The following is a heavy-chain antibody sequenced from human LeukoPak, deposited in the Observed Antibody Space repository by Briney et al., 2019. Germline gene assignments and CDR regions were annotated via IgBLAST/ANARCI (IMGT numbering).Heavy chain of an antibody. V-gene: IGHV1-8*01. CDR2: MNPNSGNT. CDR3: ARVRYSSSLDAFDI. D-gene: IGHD6-6*01. J-gene: IGHJ3*02. Sequence: ASVKVSCKAFGYTFTSYDINWVRQATGQGLEWMGWMNPNSGNTGYAQKFQGRVTITRNTSISTAYMELSSLRSEDTAVYYCARVRYSSSLDAFDIWGQGTMVTVSS. CDR1: GYTFTSYD.